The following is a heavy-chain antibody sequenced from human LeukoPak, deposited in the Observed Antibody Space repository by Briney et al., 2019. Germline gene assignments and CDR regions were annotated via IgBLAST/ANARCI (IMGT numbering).Heavy chain of an antibody. CDR2: IVVGNGNT. D-gene: IGHD6-13*01. J-gene: IGHJ4*02. CDR1: GFTFTTSA. CDR3: AAGSGWYRFDY. V-gene: IGHV1-58*02. Sequence: GTSVKVSCKASGFTFTTSAIQWVRQARGQRLEWIGWIVVGNGNTNYAQKVQERVTITRDMSTSTAYMELSSLTSDDSAVYYCAAGSGWYRFDYWGQGTLVTVSS.